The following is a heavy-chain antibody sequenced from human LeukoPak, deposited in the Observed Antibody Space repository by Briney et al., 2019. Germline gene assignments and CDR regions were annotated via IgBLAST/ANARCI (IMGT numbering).Heavy chain of an antibody. CDR2: INPNSGGT. D-gene: IGHD3-10*01. V-gene: IGHV1-2*02. CDR1: GYTFTGYY. J-gene: IGHJ4*02. Sequence: ASVKVSCKASGYTFTGYYMHWVRQAPGQGLEWMGWINPNSGGTDYAQKFQGRVTMTRDTSISTAYMELSRLRSDDTAVYYCARDRLTMVRGVMGFWGQGTLVTVSS. CDR3: ARDRLTMVRGVMGF.